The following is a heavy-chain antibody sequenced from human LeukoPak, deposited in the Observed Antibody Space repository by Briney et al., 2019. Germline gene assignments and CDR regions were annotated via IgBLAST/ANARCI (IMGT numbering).Heavy chain of an antibody. V-gene: IGHV4-59*01. D-gene: IGHD6-6*01. CDR2: IYYSGST. CDR3: ARFGSGMAALEY. CDR1: GGSTTSYY. Sequence: SETLSLTCTVSGGSTTSYYWSWIRQPPGHGLEWIGYIYYSGSTQYNPSLKSRVTISVDTSKNQFSLKLSSVTAADTAVYYCARFGSGMAALEYWGQGTLVTVSS. J-gene: IGHJ4*02.